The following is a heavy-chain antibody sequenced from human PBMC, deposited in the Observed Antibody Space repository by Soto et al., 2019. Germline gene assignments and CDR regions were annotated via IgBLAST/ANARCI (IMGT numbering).Heavy chain of an antibody. CDR1: GFTVSSDH. D-gene: IGHD6-13*01. CDR3: AREAAGFDI. CDR2: MYYGGTT. V-gene: IGHV3-53*01. Sequence: GSLRLSCAASGFTVSSDHMSWVRQAPGKGLEWISVMYYGGTTYYADSVQGRFTVSRDSSKNTLYLQMNDLRADDTAVYYRAREAAGFDIWGQGTMVTVSS. J-gene: IGHJ3*02.